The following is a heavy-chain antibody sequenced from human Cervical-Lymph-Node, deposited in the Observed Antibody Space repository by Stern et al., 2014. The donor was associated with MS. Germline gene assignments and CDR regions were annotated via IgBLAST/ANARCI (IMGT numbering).Heavy chain of an antibody. CDR1: GYRFSGYW. V-gene: IGHV5-51*01. Sequence: EVQLVESGSEVKKSGASLKISCTAAGYRFSGYWIAWVRQLPGKGLEWVGLTYPGNSDTRYSPSFQGQVTISAETSISTAFLQWNSLKASDSAMYFCARHVGVAASGVLPFDYWGQGSPVTVSS. J-gene: IGHJ4*02. CDR3: ARHVGVAASGVLPFDY. D-gene: IGHD2-21*01. CDR2: TYPGNSDT.